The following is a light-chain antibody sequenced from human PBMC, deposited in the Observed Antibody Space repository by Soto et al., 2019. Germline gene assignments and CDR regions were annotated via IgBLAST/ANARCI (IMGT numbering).Light chain of an antibody. Sequence: QSVLTQPPSASGTPGQRVTISCSGSSSNIGSNTVNWYQQLPGTAPKLLIYSNNQRPSGVPDRFSGSKSGTSASLAISGLQSGDEADYYCAAWHDSLNGPVFGGGTQLTVL. J-gene: IGLJ2*01. CDR1: SSNIGSNT. V-gene: IGLV1-44*01. CDR3: AAWHDSLNGPV. CDR2: SNN.